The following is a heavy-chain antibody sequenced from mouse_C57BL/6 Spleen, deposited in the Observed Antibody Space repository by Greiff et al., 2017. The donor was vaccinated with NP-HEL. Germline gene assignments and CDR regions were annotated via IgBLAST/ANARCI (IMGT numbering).Heavy chain of an antibody. V-gene: IGHV1-64*01. Sequence: QVHVKQPGAELVKPGASVKLSCKASGYTFTSYWMHWVKQRPGQGLEWIGMIHPNSGSTNYNEKFKSKATLTVDKSSSTAYMQLSSLTSEDSAVYYCARNGDHSNYAWFAYWGQGTLVTVSA. J-gene: IGHJ3*01. CDR2: IHPNSGST. CDR1: GYTFTSYW. D-gene: IGHD2-5*01. CDR3: ARNGDHSNYAWFAY.